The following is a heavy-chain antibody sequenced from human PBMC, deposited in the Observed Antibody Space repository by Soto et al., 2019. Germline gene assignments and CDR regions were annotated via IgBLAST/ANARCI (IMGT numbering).Heavy chain of an antibody. J-gene: IGHJ3*02. CDR1: GFTFSTYG. D-gene: IGHD4-17*01. V-gene: IGHV3-30*18. CDR2: VSYDGNNK. CDR3: AKLDTVTTDPFDI. Sequence: QVQLVESGGGVVQPGRSLRLSCAVSGFTFSTYGMHWVRQAPGKGLEWVAVVSYDGNNKYYADSVRGRFTISRDNSQNTLYLQMNSLRAEDTAVYYYAKLDTVTTDPFDIWGQGTMVTVSS.